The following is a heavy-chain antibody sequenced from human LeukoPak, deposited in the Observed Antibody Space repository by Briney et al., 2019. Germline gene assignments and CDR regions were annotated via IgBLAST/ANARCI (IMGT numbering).Heavy chain of an antibody. CDR1: GYTFTSYG. CDR2: ISAYNGNT. D-gene: IGHD6-13*01. Sequence: HGASVKVSCKASGYTFTSYGISWVRQAPGQGLEWMGWISAYNGNTNYAQKLQGRVTMTTDTSTTTAYMELRSLRSDDTAVYYCARGPYYSSSWMGYFQHWGQGTLVTVSS. CDR3: ARGPYYSSSWMGYFQH. V-gene: IGHV1-18*01. J-gene: IGHJ1*01.